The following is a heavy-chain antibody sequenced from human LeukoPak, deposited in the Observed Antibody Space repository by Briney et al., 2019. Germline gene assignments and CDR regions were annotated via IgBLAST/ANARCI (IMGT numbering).Heavy chain of an antibody. CDR1: GFTFDDYA. D-gene: IGHD3-10*01. Sequence: GGSLRLSCAASGFTFDDYAMHWVRQAPGKGLEWVSGISWNSGSIGYADSVKGRFTISRDNAKNSLYLQMNSLRAEDMALYYCARGYGPGSSRFDYWGQGTLVTVSS. CDR2: ISWNSGSI. J-gene: IGHJ4*02. V-gene: IGHV3-9*03. CDR3: ARGYGPGSSRFDY.